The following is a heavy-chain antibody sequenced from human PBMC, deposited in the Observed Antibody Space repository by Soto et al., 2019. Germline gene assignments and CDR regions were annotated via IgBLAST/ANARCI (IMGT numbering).Heavy chain of an antibody. Sequence: GGSLILSCAASGITFYDYAMTWVRQAPGKGLEWVSDISGSGDKSNYADPVKGRFTISRDNSKNTLYLQMNSLRSEDTAIYYCAKGAGTNFFYYMDVWGKGTTVTVSS. CDR2: ISGSGDKS. CDR3: AKGAGTNFFYYMDV. V-gene: IGHV3-23*01. J-gene: IGHJ6*03. CDR1: GITFYDYA.